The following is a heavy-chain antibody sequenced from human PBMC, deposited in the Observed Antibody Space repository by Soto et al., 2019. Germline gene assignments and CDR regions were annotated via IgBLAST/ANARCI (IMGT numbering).Heavy chain of an antibody. V-gene: IGHV3-23*01. CDR2: ISGSGDTI. Sequence: EVQLLESGGGLVQPGGSLRLSCAASGFTFSYYTMSWVRQAPGKGLEWVSGISGSGDTIYYADSVKGRFTISRDNSKNTLDLHMNSLRADDTAVYYCAVPVPAATHYDYDDMDVWGQGTTVTVSS. CDR1: GFTFSYYT. CDR3: AVPVPAATHYDYDDMDV. J-gene: IGHJ6*02. D-gene: IGHD2-2*01.